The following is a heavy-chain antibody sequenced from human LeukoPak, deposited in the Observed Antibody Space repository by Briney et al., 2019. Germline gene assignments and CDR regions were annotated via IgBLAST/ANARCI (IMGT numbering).Heavy chain of an antibody. J-gene: IGHJ6*02. CDR2: INHSGST. CDR1: GGSFSGYY. V-gene: IGHV4-34*01. Sequence: SETLSLTCAVYGGSFSGYYWTWIRQPPGKGLEWIGEINHSGSTNYNPSLKSRVTISVDTSKNPLSLKLSSVTAADTAVYYCARDYCSSTSCYWGWGMDVWGQGTTVTVSS. D-gene: IGHD2-2*01. CDR3: ARDYCSSTSCYWGWGMDV.